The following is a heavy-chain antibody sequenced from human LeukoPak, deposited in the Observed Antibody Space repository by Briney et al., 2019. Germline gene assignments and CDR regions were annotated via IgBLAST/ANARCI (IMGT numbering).Heavy chain of an antibody. CDR1: GYSFTSYW. D-gene: IGHD2-2*01. V-gene: IGHV5-51*01. CDR2: IYPGDSDT. CDR3: ARHPRGSSTKGWFDP. Sequence: GESLKISCKGSGYSFTSYWIGWVRQMPGKGLEWMGIIYPGDSDTRYSPSFQGQVTISADKSISTAYLQWSSLKASDTAMYYWARHPRGSSTKGWFDPWGQGTLVTVSS. J-gene: IGHJ5*02.